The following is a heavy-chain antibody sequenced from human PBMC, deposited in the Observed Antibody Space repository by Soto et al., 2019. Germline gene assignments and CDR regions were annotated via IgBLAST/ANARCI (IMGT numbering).Heavy chain of an antibody. V-gene: IGHV4-31*02. CDR3: ARATGAGRSTSWPLSRTKFQH. J-gene: IGHJ1*01. CDR1: GGSISSGGYY. CDR2: IYYSGST. D-gene: IGHD2-2*01. Sequence: PSETLSLTCTVSGGSISSGGYYWSWIRQHPGKGLEWIGYIYYSGSTYYNPSLKSRVTISVDTSKNQFSLKLSSVTAADTAVYYCARATGAGRSTSWPLSRTKFQHWGQGTLVTVSS.